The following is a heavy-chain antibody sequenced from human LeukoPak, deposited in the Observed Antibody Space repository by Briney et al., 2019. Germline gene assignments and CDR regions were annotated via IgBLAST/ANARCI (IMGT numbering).Heavy chain of an antibody. J-gene: IGHJ5*02. V-gene: IGHV5-51*01. CDR3: ARLAPDYADYWFDP. Sequence: GESLKISCQTSGYDFSTKWIGWVRQMPGEGLEWMGIIYPTDSITRYSPSFQGHVTISADTSISTAYLQWTSLKPSDTAIYYCARLAPDYADYWFDPWGQETLVTVSS. CDR2: IYPTDSIT. D-gene: IGHD4-17*01. CDR1: GYDFSTKW.